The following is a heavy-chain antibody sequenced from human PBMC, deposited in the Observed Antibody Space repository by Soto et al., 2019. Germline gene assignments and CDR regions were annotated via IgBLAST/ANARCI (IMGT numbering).Heavy chain of an antibody. Sequence: QVQLVQSGAEVKKPGASVKVSCKASGYTFSSYAISWVRQAPGQGLEWMGWIITYNGNTNYAQKLQGRVTMTTDTSTTTAYMDLRTLGSDATAVYYCARPGPPVDYWGQGTLVTVSP. CDR3: ARPGPPVDY. V-gene: IGHV1-18*01. CDR1: GYTFSSYA. CDR2: IITYNGNT. J-gene: IGHJ4*02.